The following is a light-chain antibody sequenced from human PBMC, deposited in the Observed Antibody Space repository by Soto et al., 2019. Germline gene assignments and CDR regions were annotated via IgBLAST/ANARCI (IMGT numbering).Light chain of an antibody. CDR2: DAS. CDR3: QQYESLPPR. CDR1: QGINNY. V-gene: IGKV1-33*01. J-gene: IGKJ3*01. Sequence: DIQMTQSPSSLSASVGDRVTITCQASQGINNYLNWYQQKPGKPPKLLIYDASNLEAGVPSRFSGSGSGTGFTFSITSLQPEDVATYYCQQYESLPPRFGPGTTVEIK.